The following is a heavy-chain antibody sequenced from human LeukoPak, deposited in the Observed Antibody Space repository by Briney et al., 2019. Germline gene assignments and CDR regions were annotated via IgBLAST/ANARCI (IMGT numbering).Heavy chain of an antibody. D-gene: IGHD3-10*01. CDR2: ITSNGGST. J-gene: IGHJ4*02. V-gene: IGHV3-64D*06. CDR1: GFTFSTNS. CDR3: VKDSSSGSYFDY. Sequence: PGGSLRLSCSASGFTFSTNSMHWVRQAPGKGLEFVSAITSNGGSTYYADSVKGRFTISRDNSRNTLHLQMSSLRVEDTAVYYCVKDSSSGSYFDYWGQGTLVTVSS.